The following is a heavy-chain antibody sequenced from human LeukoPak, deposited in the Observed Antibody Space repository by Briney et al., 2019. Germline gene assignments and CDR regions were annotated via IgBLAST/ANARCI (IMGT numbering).Heavy chain of an antibody. V-gene: IGHV3-9*01. J-gene: IGHJ4*02. CDR3: ARHRTASDY. CDR1: GFTFDDYA. D-gene: IGHD4-17*01. Sequence: GRSLRLSCAASGFTFDDYAMHWVRQAPGKGLEWVSGISWNSGSIGYADSVKGRFTISRDNAKNSLYLQMTSLRAEDTAVYYCARHRTASDYWGQGTLVTVSS. CDR2: ISWNSGSI.